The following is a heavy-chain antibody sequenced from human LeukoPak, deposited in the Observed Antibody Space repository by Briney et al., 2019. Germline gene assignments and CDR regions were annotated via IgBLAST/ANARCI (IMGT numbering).Heavy chain of an antibody. CDR2: INHSGST. CDR3: ARKASIRGGFH. V-gene: IGHV4-39*07. Sequence: PSETLSLTCSVSGGSISNNIYYWGWIRQPPGKGLEWIGEINHSGSTNYNPSLKSRITISVDTSKNQFSLKLISVTAADTAVYYCARKASIRGGFHWGQGTLVTVSS. D-gene: IGHD2-2*01. CDR1: GGSISNNIYY. J-gene: IGHJ4*02.